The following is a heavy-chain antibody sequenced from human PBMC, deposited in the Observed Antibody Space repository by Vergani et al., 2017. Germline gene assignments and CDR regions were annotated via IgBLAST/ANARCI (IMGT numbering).Heavy chain of an antibody. CDR3: ATKSCGTPGCQIGYFRE. V-gene: IGHV3-30*03. D-gene: IGHD1-1*01. J-gene: IGHJ1*01. CDR2: ISNDGSKK. Sequence: QVQLVESGGGRVQPGRSLRLSCAASGFSFSSHAIHWVRQAPGKGLEWVAVISNDGSKKYYADSVKGRFTISRDNSKNTLDLQMNSLRTQDTAVYYCATKSCGTPGCQIGYFREWGQGTLVTVSS. CDR1: GFSFSSHA.